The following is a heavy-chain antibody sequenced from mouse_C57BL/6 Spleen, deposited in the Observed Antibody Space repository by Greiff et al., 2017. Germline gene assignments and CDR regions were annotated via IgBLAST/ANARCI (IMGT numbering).Heavy chain of an antibody. CDR1: GFTFPDYY. Sequence: EVILVESGGGLVQPGGSLSLSCAASGFTFPDYYMSWVRQPPGKALEWLGVIRNKANGYTTEYSASVKGRLTISRENTQSILDLQMNALRAEDSATYYCARYDGDLYAMDYWGQGTSVTVSS. D-gene: IGHD2-13*01. CDR3: ARYDGDLYAMDY. J-gene: IGHJ4*01. V-gene: IGHV7-3*01. CDR2: IRNKANGYTT.